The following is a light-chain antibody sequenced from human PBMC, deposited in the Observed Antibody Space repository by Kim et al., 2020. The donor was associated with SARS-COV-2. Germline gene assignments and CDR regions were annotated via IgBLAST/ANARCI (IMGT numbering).Light chain of an antibody. V-gene: IGLV1-44*01. CDR3: AAWDDSLNGPV. Sequence: QSVLTQPPSASGTPGQRVTISCSGSSSNIGSNTVNWYQQLPGTAPKLPIYINNRRPSGVPDRFSGSKSGTSASLAISGLQSEDEADYYCAAWDDSLNGPVFGTGTKVTVL. CDR2: INN. CDR1: SSNIGSNT. J-gene: IGLJ1*01.